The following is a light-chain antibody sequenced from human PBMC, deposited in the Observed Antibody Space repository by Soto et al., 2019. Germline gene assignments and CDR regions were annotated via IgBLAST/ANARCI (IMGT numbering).Light chain of an antibody. Sequence: QSALTQPASVSGSPGQSITISCTGSSSDVGTYKYVSWYQQHPGEAPKLMIYEVSNRPSGVSDRFSGSKSGNTASLIISGLQAEDEADYYCSSYTSSSTLWVFGGGTKVTVL. V-gene: IGLV2-14*01. J-gene: IGLJ3*02. CDR3: SSYTSSSTLWV. CDR1: SSDVGTYKY. CDR2: EVS.